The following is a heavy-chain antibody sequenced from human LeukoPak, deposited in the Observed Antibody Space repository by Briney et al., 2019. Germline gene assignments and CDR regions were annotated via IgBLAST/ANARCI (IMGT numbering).Heavy chain of an antibody. V-gene: IGHV4-4*02. CDR2: IYHSGST. J-gene: IGHJ5*02. CDR1: GGSNSSSNW. D-gene: IGHD6-19*01. Sequence: SETLSLTCAVSGGSNSSSNWWGWVRQPPGKGLEWIGEIYHSGSTNYNPSLKSRVTISVDKSKNQFSLKLSSVTAADTAVYYCARAVAGSYNWFDPWGQGTLVTVSS. CDR3: ARAVAGSYNWFDP.